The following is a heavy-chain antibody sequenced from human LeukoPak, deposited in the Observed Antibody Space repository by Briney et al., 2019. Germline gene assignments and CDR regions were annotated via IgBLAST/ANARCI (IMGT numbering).Heavy chain of an antibody. CDR1: GFTFSSYS. V-gene: IGHV3-21*04. CDR3: AKSTYYDFWSGYFD. CDR2: ISSSSSYI. Sequence: GGSLRLSCAASGFTFSSYSMNWVRQAPGKGLEWVSSISSSSSYIYYADSVKGRFTISRDNAKNSLYLQMNSLRAEDTAVYYCAKSTYYDFWSGYFDWGQGTLVTVSS. J-gene: IGHJ4*02. D-gene: IGHD3-3*01.